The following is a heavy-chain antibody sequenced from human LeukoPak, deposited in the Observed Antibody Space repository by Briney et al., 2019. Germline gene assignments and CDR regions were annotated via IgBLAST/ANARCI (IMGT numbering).Heavy chain of an antibody. Sequence: SVKVSCKASGGTFSSYAISWVRQAPGQGLEWMGRIIPILGIANYAQKFQGRVTITADKSTSTAYMELSSLRSEDTAVYYCARAEITMVRGVREGYFDYWGQGTLVTVSS. CDR2: IIPILGIA. CDR1: GGTFSSYA. V-gene: IGHV1-69*04. J-gene: IGHJ4*02. D-gene: IGHD3-10*01. CDR3: ARAEITMVRGVREGYFDY.